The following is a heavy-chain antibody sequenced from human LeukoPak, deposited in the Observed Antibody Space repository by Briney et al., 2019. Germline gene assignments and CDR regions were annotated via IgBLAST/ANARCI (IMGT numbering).Heavy chain of an antibody. CDR2: IIPIFGTA. J-gene: IGHJ4*02. D-gene: IGHD2-2*01. Sequence: GASVKVSCKASGGTFSSYAISWVRQAPGQGLEWMGGIIPIFGTANYAQKFQGRVTITTDESTSTAYMELSSLRSEDTAVYYWARSKYCSSTSCYLYYWGQGTLVTVSS. CDR1: GGTFSSYA. V-gene: IGHV1-69*05. CDR3: ARSKYCSSTSCYLYY.